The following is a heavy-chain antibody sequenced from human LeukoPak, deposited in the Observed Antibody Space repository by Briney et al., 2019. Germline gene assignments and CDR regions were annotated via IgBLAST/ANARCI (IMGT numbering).Heavy chain of an antibody. J-gene: IGHJ4*02. D-gene: IGHD2-2*01. CDR1: GGSFSGYY. CDR3: ARSYCSSTSRSALDY. Sequence: SETLSLTCAVYGGSFSGYYWSWIRQPPGKGLEWIGEINHSGSTNYNPSLKSRVTISVDTSKNQFSLKLSSVTAADTAVYYCARSYCSSTSRSALDYWGQGTLVTVSS. CDR2: INHSGST. V-gene: IGHV4-34*01.